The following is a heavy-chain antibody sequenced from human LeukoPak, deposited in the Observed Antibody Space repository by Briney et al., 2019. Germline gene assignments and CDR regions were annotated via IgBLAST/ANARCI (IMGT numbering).Heavy chain of an antibody. CDR1: GFTFNTYA. CDR2: ITGTGGNT. J-gene: IGHJ6*03. CDR3: AKRRHDYGDYYYMDV. D-gene: IGHD4-17*01. Sequence: GGSLRLSCAGSGFTFNTYAMSWVRQAPGKGLEWVSGITGTGGNTYYADSVKGRFTISRVNSKNTLYLQMNSLRADDTAVYYCAKRRHDYGDYYYMDVWGKGTTVTVSS. V-gene: IGHV3-23*01.